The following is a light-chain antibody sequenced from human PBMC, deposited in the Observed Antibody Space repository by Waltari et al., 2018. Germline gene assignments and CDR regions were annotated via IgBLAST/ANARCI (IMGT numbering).Light chain of an antibody. CDR2: TAS. J-gene: IGKJ3*01. CDR1: QTIASY. V-gene: IGKV1-39*01. Sequence: DIQMTQSPSSLSASVGDRVSITCRTSQTIASYVNWYQQKPGKAPNLMIYTASNLQSGVPSRFSGSGSGTGFTLTINSLQPQDLATYYCQQSYSTPFTCGPGTKVDIK. CDR3: QQSYSTPFT.